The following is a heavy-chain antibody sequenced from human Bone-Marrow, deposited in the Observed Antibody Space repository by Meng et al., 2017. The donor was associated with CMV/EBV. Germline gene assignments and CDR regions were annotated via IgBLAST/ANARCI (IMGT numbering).Heavy chain of an antibody. CDR3: ARDVLGYCSSTSCLGGWFDP. CDR1: GFTFGSNW. D-gene: IGHD2-2*01. V-gene: IGHV3-74*01. Sequence: GGSLRLSCAASGFTFGSNWMHWVRQAPGKGLVWVSRIYSDGSSASYADSVKGRFTISRDNAKDTLYLQMSSLRAEDTAVYYCARDVLGYCSSTSCLGGWFDPWGQGTLVTVSS. CDR2: IYSDGSSA. J-gene: IGHJ5*02.